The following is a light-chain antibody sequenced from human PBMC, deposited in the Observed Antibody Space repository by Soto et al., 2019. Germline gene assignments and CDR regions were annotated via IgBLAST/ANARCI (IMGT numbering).Light chain of an antibody. CDR3: QSFDISMNVI. J-gene: IGLJ2*01. CDR2: GNT. V-gene: IGLV1-40*01. Sequence: QSALTQPPSVSGAPGQRVTFSCTGTSSNIGAGYDVHWYQQLPGTVPKLLIYGNTNRPSGVPDRFSASKSGTSASLVITGLQAEDEADYYCQSFDISMNVIFGGGTKLTVL. CDR1: SSNIGAGYD.